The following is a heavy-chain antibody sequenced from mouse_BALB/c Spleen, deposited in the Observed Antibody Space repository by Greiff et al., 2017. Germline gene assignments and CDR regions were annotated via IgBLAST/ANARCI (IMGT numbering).Heavy chain of an antibody. CDR2: ISTYYGDV. CDR1: GYTFTDYA. V-gene: IGHV1S137*01. J-gene: IGHJ2*01. Sequence: QVQLQQSGAELVRPGVSVKISCKGSGYTFTDYAMHWVKQSHAKSLEWMGVISTYYGDVSYIQKFKGKATMTVDKSSSTAYMELARLTSEDSAIYYCARSEYGFDYWGQGTTLTVSS. D-gene: IGHD1-1*01. CDR3: ARSEYGFDY.